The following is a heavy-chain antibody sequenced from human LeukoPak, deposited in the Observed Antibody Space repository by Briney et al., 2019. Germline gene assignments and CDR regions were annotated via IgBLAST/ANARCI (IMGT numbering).Heavy chain of an antibody. CDR1: GRSNSRYY. CDR3: ARTVRGLWFDR. V-gene: IGHV4-59*01. Sequence: SETLSLTCTVSGRSNSRYYGRWLRQPTGKGREWIGYTYSSGSINYNPSLKSRVTISVDTSKNQFSLKLSSVTAADTAVYYCARTVRGLWFDRWGQGTLVTVSS. D-gene: IGHD3-10*01. CDR2: TYSSGSI. J-gene: IGHJ5*02.